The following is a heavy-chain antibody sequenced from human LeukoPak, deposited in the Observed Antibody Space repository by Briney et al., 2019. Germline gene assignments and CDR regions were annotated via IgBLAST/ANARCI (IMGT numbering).Heavy chain of an antibody. D-gene: IGHD4-11*01. Sequence: GASVKVSCKASGGTFSSYAISWVRQAPGQGLEWMGWISAYNGNTNYAQKLQGRVTMTTDTSTSTAYMELRSLRSDDTAVYYCAGFARGYSNYEPFDYWGQGTLVTVSS. CDR3: AGFARGYSNYEPFDY. J-gene: IGHJ4*02. CDR1: GGTFSSYA. V-gene: IGHV1-18*01. CDR2: ISAYNGNT.